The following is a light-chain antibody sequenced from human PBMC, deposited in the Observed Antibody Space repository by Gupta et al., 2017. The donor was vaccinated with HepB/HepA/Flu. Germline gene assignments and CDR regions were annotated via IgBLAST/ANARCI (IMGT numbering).Light chain of an antibody. V-gene: IGLV2-14*01. CDR3: SSYTSSSTRVYV. Sequence: QSALTQPASVSGSPGQSITISCTGTSSDVGGYNYVSWYQQHPGKAPKLMLYHVSNRPSGVSNRCSGSKSGNTASLTISGLQAEDEADYYCSSYTSSSTRVYVFGTGTKVTVL. J-gene: IGLJ1*01. CDR2: HVS. CDR1: SSDVGGYNY.